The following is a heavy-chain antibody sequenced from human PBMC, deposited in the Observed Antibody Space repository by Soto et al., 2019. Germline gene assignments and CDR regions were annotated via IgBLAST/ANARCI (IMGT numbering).Heavy chain of an antibody. J-gene: IGHJ3*02. CDR1: GFTFTSSA. CDR3: AAGGSAYYDILTGYSLDAFDI. V-gene: IGHV1-58*02. D-gene: IGHD3-9*01. CDR2: IVVGSGNT. Sequence: SVKVSCKASGFTFTSSAMQWVRQARGQRLEWIGWIVVGSGNTNYAQKFQERVTITRDMSTSTAYMELSSLRSEDTAVYYCAAGGSAYYDILTGYSLDAFDIWGQGTMVTVS.